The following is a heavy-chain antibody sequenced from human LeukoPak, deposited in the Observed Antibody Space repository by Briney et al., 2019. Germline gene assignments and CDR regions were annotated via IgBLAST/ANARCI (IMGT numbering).Heavy chain of an antibody. D-gene: IGHD3-10*01. V-gene: IGHV3-30*18. CDR2: ISYDGSNK. CDR1: GFTFSSYG. Sequence: GASLRLSCAASGFTFSSYGMHWVRQAPGKGLEWVAVISYDGSNKYYADSVKGRFTISRDNSKNTLSLQMNSLRAEDTAVYYCAKDHRLLWFVEFDYWGQGTLVT. CDR3: AKDHRLLWFVEFDY. J-gene: IGHJ4*02.